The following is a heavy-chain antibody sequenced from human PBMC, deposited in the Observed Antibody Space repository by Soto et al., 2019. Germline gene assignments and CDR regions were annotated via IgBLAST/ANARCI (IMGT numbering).Heavy chain of an antibody. CDR1: DGSIRSYY. CDR3: AGEGVLASFGLL. V-gene: IGHV4-59*03. CDR2: LYYGGTT. Sequence: PSNDLSLTFIFSDGSIRSYYWTWIRQPPGRGLEWIGHLYYGGTTNYNPSLKSRVTMSMDTSKNQFSLRLTSVTAADTAFYYCAGEGVLASFGLLWG. J-gene: IGHJ2*01. D-gene: IGHD3-3*01.